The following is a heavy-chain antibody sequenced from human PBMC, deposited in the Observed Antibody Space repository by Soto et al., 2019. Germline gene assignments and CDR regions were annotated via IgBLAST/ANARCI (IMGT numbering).Heavy chain of an antibody. J-gene: IGHJ6*03. CDR2: ISSSGSTI. CDR3: ARDQESTGKTPDYYYYMDV. V-gene: IGHV3-11*01. CDR1: GFTFSDYY. Sequence: GGSLRLSCAASGFTFSDYYMSWIRQAPGKGLEWVSYISSSGSTIYYADSVKGRFTISRDNAKNYLYLQMNSLRAEDTAVYYCARDQESTGKTPDYYYYMDVWGKGTTVTVSS. D-gene: IGHD1-1*01.